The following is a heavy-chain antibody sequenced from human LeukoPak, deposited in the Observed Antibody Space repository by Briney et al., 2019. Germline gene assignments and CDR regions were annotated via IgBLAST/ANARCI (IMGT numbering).Heavy chain of an antibody. CDR2: IISTGGRT. D-gene: IGHD1-26*01. Sequence: GGSLRLSCAASGVTFSNYAMSWVRQTPGKGLEWVSAIISTGGRTYYADSVKGRFTISRDNSKNTLYLQMDSLRAEDTAVYYCATGGSYADHWGQGTLVTVSS. CDR3: ATGGSYADH. V-gene: IGHV3-23*01. J-gene: IGHJ4*02. CDR1: GVTFSNYA.